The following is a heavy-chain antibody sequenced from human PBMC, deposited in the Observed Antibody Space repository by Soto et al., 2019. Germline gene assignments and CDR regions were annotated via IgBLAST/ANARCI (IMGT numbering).Heavy chain of an antibody. V-gene: IGHV5-10-1*01. D-gene: IGHD5-18*01. CDR3: TRRGYSFGAHRRYYYYYGMDF. CDR2: IDPSDSYT. J-gene: IGHJ6*04. CDR1: GYSFASYW. Sequence: GESLKISCKGSGYSFASYWISWVRQMPGKGLEWMGRIDPSDSYTNYSPSFQGHVTISADKSISTAYLQWSSLKASDTAMYYCTRRGYSFGAHRRYYYYYGMDFCGKGTT.